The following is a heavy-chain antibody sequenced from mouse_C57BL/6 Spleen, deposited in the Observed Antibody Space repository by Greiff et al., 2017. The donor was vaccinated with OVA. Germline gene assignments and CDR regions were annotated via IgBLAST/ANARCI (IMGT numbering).Heavy chain of an antibody. J-gene: IGHJ2*01. D-gene: IGHD1-1*01. V-gene: IGHV5-9*01. CDR3: ARDYYGSSDY. Sequence: DVKLVESGGGLVKPGGSLTLSCAASGFTFSSYTMSWVRQTPEKRLEWVATISGGGGNTYYPDSVKGRFTISRDNAKNTLYLQMSSLRSEDTALYYCARDYYGSSDYWGQGTTLTVSS. CDR1: GFTFSSYT. CDR2: ISGGGGNT.